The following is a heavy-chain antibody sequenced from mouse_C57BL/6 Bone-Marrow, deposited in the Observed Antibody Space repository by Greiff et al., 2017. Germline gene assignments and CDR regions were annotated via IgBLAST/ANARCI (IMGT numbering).Heavy chain of an antibody. CDR1: GYTFTSYW. J-gene: IGHJ1*03. V-gene: IGHV1-64*01. CDR2: IHPNSGST. Sequence: QVQLQQPGAELVKPGASVKLSCKASGYTFTSYWMHWVKQRPGQGLEWIGMIHPNSGSTNYHEKFKSKATLTVDKSSSTAYMQLSSLTSEDSAVYYCTRKGGYYYGSSYWYFDVWGTGTTVTVSS. CDR3: TRKGGYYYGSSYWYFDV. D-gene: IGHD1-1*01.